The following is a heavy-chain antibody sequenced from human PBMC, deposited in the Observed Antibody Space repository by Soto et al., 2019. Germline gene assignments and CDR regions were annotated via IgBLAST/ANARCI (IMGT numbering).Heavy chain of an antibody. D-gene: IGHD3-16*01. J-gene: IGHJ6*02. V-gene: IGHV1-69*01. Sequence: QVQLVQSGAEVKRPRSSVKVSCKSSGGTFSKYAITWVRQAPGQGLEWMGGIIPIFATAKYAQKFQGRVSITADESTSTAHMELSSLGSEDTAVYYCARGETYLGVWGQGTTVTVSS. CDR2: IIPIFATA. CDR1: GGTFSKYA. CDR3: ARGETYLGV.